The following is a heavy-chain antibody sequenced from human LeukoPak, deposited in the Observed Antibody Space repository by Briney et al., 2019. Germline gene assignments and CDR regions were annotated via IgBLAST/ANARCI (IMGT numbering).Heavy chain of an antibody. D-gene: IGHD3-10*01. CDR3: ARAHQLLWFGELLYYYFDY. V-gene: IGHV1-18*01. CDR2: ISAYSGHT. CDR1: GYTFTNYG. J-gene: IGHJ4*02. Sequence: ASVNLSYKASGYTFTNYGVSWLRQAPGQGPEWMGWISAYSGHTNYAQKLQGRVTMTTDTSTSTAYMELRSLRSDDTAVYYCARAHQLLWFGELLYYYFDYWGQGTLVTVSS.